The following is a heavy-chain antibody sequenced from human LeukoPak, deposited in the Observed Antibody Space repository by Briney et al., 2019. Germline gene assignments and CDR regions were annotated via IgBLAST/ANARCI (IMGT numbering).Heavy chain of an antibody. J-gene: IGHJ5*02. CDR1: GGTFSTYA. Sequence: VKVSCKASGGTFSTYAISWVRQAPGQGLEWMGGIIPMFGTADYAQKFQGRVTITADESTSTVYMELSSLRSEDTAVYYCARGRWVNTVADWFDPWGQGSLVTVPS. D-gene: IGHD4-23*01. CDR3: ARGRWVNTVADWFDP. V-gene: IGHV1-69*01. CDR2: IIPMFGTA.